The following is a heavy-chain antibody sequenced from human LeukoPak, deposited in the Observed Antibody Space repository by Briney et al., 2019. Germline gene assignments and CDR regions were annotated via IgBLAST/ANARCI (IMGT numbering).Heavy chain of an antibody. D-gene: IGHD1-1*01. CDR2: IYYSGST. J-gene: IGHJ4*02. Sequence: PSETLSLTCTVSGGSISSSSYYWDWIRQPPGKGLEWIGSIYYSGSTYYNPSLKSRVTMSVDTSKNQFSLKLSSVTAADTAVYYCTRDLEGQLVRWGQGTLVTVSS. CDR3: TRDLEGQLVR. CDR1: GGSISSSSYY. V-gene: IGHV4-39*07.